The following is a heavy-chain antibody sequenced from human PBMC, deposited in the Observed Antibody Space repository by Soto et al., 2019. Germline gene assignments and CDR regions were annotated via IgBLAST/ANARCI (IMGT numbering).Heavy chain of an antibody. J-gene: IGHJ5*02. V-gene: IGHV1-18*03. D-gene: IGHD2-2*01. Sequence: ASVKVSCKASGYTFTSYGISWVRQAPGQGLEWMGWISAYNGNTNYAQKLQGRVTVTTDTSTSTAYMELRGLRSDDMAVYYCAGIVDPFDIVVVPAASVAVWFDPWGQGTLVTVSS. CDR1: GYTFTSYG. CDR3: AGIVDPFDIVVVPAASVAVWFDP. CDR2: ISAYNGNT.